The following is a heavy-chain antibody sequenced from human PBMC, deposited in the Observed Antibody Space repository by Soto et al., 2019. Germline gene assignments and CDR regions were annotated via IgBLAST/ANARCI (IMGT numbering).Heavy chain of an antibody. CDR2: INPSGGST. J-gene: IGHJ6*02. D-gene: IGHD3-10*01. CDR1: GYTFTSYY. V-gene: IGHV1-46*01. CDR3: ANAGSLYYYGMDV. Sequence: QVQLVQSGAEVKKPGASVKVSCKASGYTFTSYYMPWVRQAPGQGLEWMGIINPSGGSTSYAQKFQGRVTMTRDTSKSTVYMELSSLRSEDTAVYYCANAGSLYYYGMDVWGQGTTVTVSS.